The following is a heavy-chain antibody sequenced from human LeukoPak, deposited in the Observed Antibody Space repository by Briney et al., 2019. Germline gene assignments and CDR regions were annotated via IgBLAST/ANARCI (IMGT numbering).Heavy chain of an antibody. CDR2: ISGSGGST. V-gene: IGHV3-23*01. CDR1: GFTFSSYA. D-gene: IGHD6-19*01. Sequence: PGGSLRLSCAASGFTFSSYAMSWVRQAPGKGLEWVSAISGSGGSTYYADSVKGRFTISRDNSKNTLYLQMNSLRAEDTAVYYCAKDFPARSARGYSSGWYYFDYWGQGTLVTVSS. CDR3: AKDFPARSARGYSSGWYYFDY. J-gene: IGHJ4*02.